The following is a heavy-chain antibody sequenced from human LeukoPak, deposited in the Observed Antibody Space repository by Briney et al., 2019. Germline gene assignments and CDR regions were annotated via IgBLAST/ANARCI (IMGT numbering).Heavy chain of an antibody. V-gene: IGHV1-2*02. Sequence: GAAVTDSCMASGYTFTGYYMHWVRQTPGQGLEWMGWINPNSGGTNYAQKFQGRVTMTRDTSISTAYMELSRLRSDDTAVYYCARDHCSGGSCYWGRWFDPWGQGTLVTVSS. CDR3: ARDHCSGGSCYWGRWFDP. CDR2: INPNSGGT. J-gene: IGHJ5*02. CDR1: GYTFTGYY. D-gene: IGHD2-15*01.